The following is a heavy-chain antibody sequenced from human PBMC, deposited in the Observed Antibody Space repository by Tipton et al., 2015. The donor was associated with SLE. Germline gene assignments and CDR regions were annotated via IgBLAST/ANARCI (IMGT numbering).Heavy chain of an antibody. CDR2: IYYSGST. CDR1: GGSISSGSYY. D-gene: IGHD1-26*01. J-gene: IGHJ4*02. V-gene: IGHV4-39*01. CDR3: ARLGWELLGDF. Sequence: TLSLTCTVSGGSISSGSYYWGWIRQPPGKGLEWIGSIYYSGSTYYNPSLKGRVTISVDTSKNQFSLKLSSVTAADTAVYYCARLGWELLGDFWGQGTLVTVSS.